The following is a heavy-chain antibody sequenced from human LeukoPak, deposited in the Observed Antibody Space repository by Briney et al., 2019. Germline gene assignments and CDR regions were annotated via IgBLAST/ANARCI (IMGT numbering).Heavy chain of an antibody. CDR1: GFTFGGYS. J-gene: IGHJ5*02. CDR3: ARDTTYDYGDWGSFDP. V-gene: IGHV3-49*04. CDR2: IRSNAFGGTT. Sequence: GGSLRLSCTASGFTFGGYSINWVRQVPGKGLQWVGFIRSNAFGGTTQYAASLKGRFTISRDDFKSIAYLQMNSLKTEDTAVYYCARDTTYDYGDWGSFDPWGQGTLVTVSS. D-gene: IGHD4-17*01.